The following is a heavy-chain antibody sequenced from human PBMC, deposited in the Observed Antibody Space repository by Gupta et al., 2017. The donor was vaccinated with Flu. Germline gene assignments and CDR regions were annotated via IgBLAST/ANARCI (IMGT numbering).Heavy chain of an antibody. CDR1: GFIFTDAW. CDR2: IKSKTDGGTT. Sequence: EVQLVESGGGLVKPGESLRLSCAASGFIFTDAWMSWVRLAPGKGLEWVGRIKSKTDGGTTDYAAPVKGRFTISRDDSKNTLYLQMTSLKIEDTAVYFCTTDLSGGYSFDVWGQGTRVTVSS. D-gene: IGHD3-10*01. J-gene: IGHJ3*01. CDR3: TTDLSGGYSFDV. V-gene: IGHV3-15*01.